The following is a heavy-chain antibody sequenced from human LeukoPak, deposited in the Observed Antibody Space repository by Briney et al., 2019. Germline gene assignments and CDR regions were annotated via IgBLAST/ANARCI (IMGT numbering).Heavy chain of an antibody. V-gene: IGHV4-34*01. J-gene: IGHJ4*02. D-gene: IGHD6-13*01. CDR1: GGPFSGYY. CDR3: ARDSAARGSSSVGI. Sequence: SETLSLTCAVYGGPFSGYYWSWIRQPPGKGLEWIGEINHSGSANHNPSPESRLSMSLDTSRNQFALKLKTVTAADTAVYYCARDSAARGSSSVGIWGQGTLVTVSS. CDR2: INHSGSA.